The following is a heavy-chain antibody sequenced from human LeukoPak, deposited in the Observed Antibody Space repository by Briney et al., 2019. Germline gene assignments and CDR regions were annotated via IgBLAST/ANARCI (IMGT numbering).Heavy chain of an antibody. V-gene: IGHV1-46*01. CDR1: GYTFTSYY. D-gene: IGHD3-22*01. J-gene: IGHJ3*02. CDR2: INPSGGST. Sequence: ASVKVSCKASGYTFTSYYMHWVRQAPGQGLEWMGIINPSGGSTSYAQKFQGRVTMTRDTSTSTVYMELSSLRSEDTAVYYCARGIRYDSSGYYYELDAFDIWGQGTMVTVSS. CDR3: ARGIRYDSSGYYYELDAFDI.